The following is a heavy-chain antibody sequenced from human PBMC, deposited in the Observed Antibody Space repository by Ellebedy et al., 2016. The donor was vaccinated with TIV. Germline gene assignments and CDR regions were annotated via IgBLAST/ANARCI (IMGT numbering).Heavy chain of an antibody. CDR1: GFTFSSLA. CDR3: ASIRTENDY. CDR2: ISGSGGST. D-gene: IGHD3-10*01. J-gene: IGHJ4*02. V-gene: IGHV3-23*01. Sequence: GESLKISCAASGFTFSSLAMSWVRQAPGKGLEWVSAISGSGGSTYYADSVKGRFTISTDNSKNTLYLQMNSLRAEDTAVYICASIRTENDYWGQGTLVTVSS.